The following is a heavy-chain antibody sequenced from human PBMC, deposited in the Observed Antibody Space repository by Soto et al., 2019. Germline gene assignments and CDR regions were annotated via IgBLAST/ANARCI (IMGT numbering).Heavy chain of an antibody. V-gene: IGHV4-59*01. CDR2: IYYSGST. D-gene: IGHD5-18*01. CDR1: GGSISNYG. Sequence: PLETLPHRCTVSGGSISNYGCSWIRQPPGKGLEWIGYIYYSGSTNYNPSLKSRVTISVDTSKNQFSLKLSSVTAADTAVYYCARGRIQLWYPFDYWGQGTLVTVSS. J-gene: IGHJ4*02. CDR3: ARGRIQLWYPFDY.